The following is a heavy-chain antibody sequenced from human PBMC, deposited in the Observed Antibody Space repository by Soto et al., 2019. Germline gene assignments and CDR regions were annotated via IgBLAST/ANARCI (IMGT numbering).Heavy chain of an antibody. CDR1: GESVSSNNAA. CDR3: ARDDGPRTTRRFNP. D-gene: IGHD1-1*01. Sequence: QVQLQQSGPGLVRPSQTLSLTCAISGESVSSNNAAWNWIRQSPSRGLEWLGRTYYRSKWFNDYAVSVKSRITIKPDTSKNQFSLHLNSVTPEDTAVYYCARDDGPRTTRRFNPWGQGTLVTVSS. CDR2: TYYRSKWFN. J-gene: IGHJ5*02. V-gene: IGHV6-1*01.